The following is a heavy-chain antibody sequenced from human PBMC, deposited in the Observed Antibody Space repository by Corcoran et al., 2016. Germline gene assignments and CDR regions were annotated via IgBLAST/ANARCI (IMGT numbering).Heavy chain of an antibody. CDR2: VYSGGET. D-gene: IGHD3-10*01. CDR3: ARCRDYYGSGTYSYFDY. V-gene: IGHV3-53*01. CDR1: GFTVSTNF. Sequence: EVQLVESGGGLIQPGGSLRLSCAVSGFTVSTNFMSWVRQAPGKGLEWVSFVYSGGETYYADSVKGRFTISRDNSKNTLYLQMNSLRAEDTAFYYCARCRDYYGSGTYSYFDYWGQGTRVTVSS. J-gene: IGHJ4*02.